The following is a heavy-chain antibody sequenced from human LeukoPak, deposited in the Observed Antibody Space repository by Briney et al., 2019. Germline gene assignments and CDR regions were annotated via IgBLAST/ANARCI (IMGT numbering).Heavy chain of an antibody. Sequence: GGSLRLSCAASGFTFSTYSMTWVRQPPGKGLEWVSSISSSSGYIYYADSLKGRFTISRDNAKNSLYLQMNRLRAEDTAVYYCARAVGDLAVSGREDYWGQGTLVTVS. J-gene: IGHJ4*02. CDR2: ISSSSGYI. CDR1: GFTFSTYS. D-gene: IGHD6-19*01. CDR3: ARAVGDLAVSGREDY. V-gene: IGHV3-21*01.